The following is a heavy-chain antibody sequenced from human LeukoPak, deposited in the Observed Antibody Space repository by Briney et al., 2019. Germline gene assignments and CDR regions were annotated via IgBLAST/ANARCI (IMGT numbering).Heavy chain of an antibody. V-gene: IGHV4-31*03. CDR2: IYYSGST. CDR1: GGSISSGGYY. Sequence: SQTLSLTCTVSGGSISSGGYYWSWIRQHPGKGLEWIGYIYYSGSTYYNPSLKSRVTISVDTSKNQFSLKLSSVTAADTAVYYCARERTTVTTSAMDVWGKGTTVTVSS. J-gene: IGHJ6*03. CDR3: ARERTTVTTSAMDV. D-gene: IGHD4-11*01.